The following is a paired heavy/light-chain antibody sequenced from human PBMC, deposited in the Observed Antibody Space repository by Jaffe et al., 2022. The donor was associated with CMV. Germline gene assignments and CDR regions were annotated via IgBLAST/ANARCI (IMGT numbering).Heavy chain of an antibody. D-gene: IGHD3-22*01. J-gene: IGHJ4*02. V-gene: IGHV4-4*02. Sequence: QVQLQESGPGLVKPWETLSLTCEVSGGSITGGNWWSWVRQPPGKGLEWIGEIYHSGSTYLNPSLKSRVTIAVDEARNQFSLKLSSVTAADTAVYFCAVLRDSNNYFKPHLDYWGQGILVTVSS. CDR3: AVLRDSNNYFKPHLDY. CDR2: IYHSGST. CDR1: GGSITGGNW.
Light chain of an antibody. Sequence: DIQMTQSPSAMSASVGDRVTITCRASQGMRDYLVWFQQKPGEVPKRLIYAISTLQTGVPSRFSGSGSGTEFTLTISSLQPEDSATYYCLQHHSYPLTFGQGTKLEIK. CDR1: QGMRDY. CDR2: AIS. J-gene: IGKJ2*01. CDR3: LQHHSYPLT. V-gene: IGKV1-17*03.